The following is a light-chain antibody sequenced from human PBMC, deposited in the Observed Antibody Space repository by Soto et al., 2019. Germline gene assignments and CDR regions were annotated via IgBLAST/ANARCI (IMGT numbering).Light chain of an antibody. CDR2: GAS. V-gene: IGKV3-15*01. CDR3: QNYDGDLIT. CDR1: QSVSSD. Sequence: EIVLTQSPATLSVSPGERATLSCRATQSVSSDLAWYHQKPGQAPRLLIYGASTSATGTPARFSGSGSGTDFPLTINSLQPDDIATYFCQNYDGDLITFGQGTRLEIK. J-gene: IGKJ5*01.